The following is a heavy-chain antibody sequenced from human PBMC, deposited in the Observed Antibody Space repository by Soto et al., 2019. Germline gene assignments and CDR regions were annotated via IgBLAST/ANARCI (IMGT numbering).Heavy chain of an antibody. CDR3: ARVVLVKTKNPPQTGYAKDV. D-gene: IGHD2-21*01. CDR2: IDWDDDK. V-gene: IGHV2-70*17. CDR1: GFSLSTNGVC. Sequence: SGPTLVNPTQTLTLTCTFSGFSLSTNGVCVSWIRQPPGKALEWLARIDWDDDKFYSTSLRTRLTISKETSKNQVVLTMTNMDPVDAATYYCARVVLVKTKNPPQTGYAKDVWGQ. J-gene: IGHJ6*02.